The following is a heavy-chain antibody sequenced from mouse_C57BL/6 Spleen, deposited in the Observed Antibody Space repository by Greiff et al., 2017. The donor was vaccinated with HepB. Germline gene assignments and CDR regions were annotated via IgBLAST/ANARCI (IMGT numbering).Heavy chain of an antibody. D-gene: IGHD2-10*01. V-gene: IGHV1-72*01. CDR2: IDPNSGGT. J-gene: IGHJ3*01. CDR1: GYTFTSYW. CDR3: ARSAYYGNPFAY. Sequence: QVQLKQPGAELVKPGASVKLSCKASGYTFTSYWMHWVKQRPGRGLEWIGRIDPNSGGTKYNEKFKSKATLTVDKPSSTAYMQLSSLTSEDSAVYYCARSAYYGNPFAYWGQGTLVTVSA.